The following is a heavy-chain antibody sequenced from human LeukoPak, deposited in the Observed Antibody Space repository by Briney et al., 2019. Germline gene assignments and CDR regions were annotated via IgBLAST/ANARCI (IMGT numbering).Heavy chain of an antibody. CDR2: IYYSGST. J-gene: IGHJ4*02. CDR3: ASLKDYYDSSGYYYDY. V-gene: IGHV4-31*03. CDR1: GGSINSGGYF. D-gene: IGHD3-22*01. Sequence: SETLSLTCTVSGGSINSGGYFWSWIRQHPGTGLEWIGYIYYSGSTYYNPSLKSRVTMSVDTSKNQFSLKLSSVTAADTAVYYCASLKDYYDSSGYYYDYWGQGTLVTVSS.